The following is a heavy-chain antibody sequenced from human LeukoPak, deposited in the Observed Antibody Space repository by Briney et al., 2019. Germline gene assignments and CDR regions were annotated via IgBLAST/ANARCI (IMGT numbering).Heavy chain of an antibody. J-gene: IGHJ4*02. CDR1: GGSTSSYS. V-gene: IGHV4-59*01. D-gene: IGHD1-26*01. CDR3: ARETGATVFDY. CDR2: IYYSGST. Sequence: SETLSLTCTVSGGSTSSYSWNWIRQPPGKGLEWIGYIYYSGSTNYNPSLKSRITMSIDTSKNQFSLKLSSVTAADTAVYYCARETGATVFDYWGQGTLVTVSS.